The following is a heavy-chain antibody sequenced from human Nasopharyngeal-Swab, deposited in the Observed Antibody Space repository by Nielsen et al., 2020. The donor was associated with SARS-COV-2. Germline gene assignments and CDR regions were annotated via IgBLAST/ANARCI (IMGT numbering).Heavy chain of an antibody. J-gene: IGHJ5*02. CDR3: ARSRYTSSWYGVRNWFDP. V-gene: IGHV4-34*01. CDR2: INHSGST. Sequence: SETLSLTCAVYGGSFSGYYWNWIRQPPGTGLEWIGEINHSGSTNYNPSLKSRVTISLDTSKNQCSLKLSSVTAADTAVYYCARSRYTSSWYGVRNWFDPWGQGTLVTVSS. D-gene: IGHD6-13*01. CDR1: GGSFSGYY.